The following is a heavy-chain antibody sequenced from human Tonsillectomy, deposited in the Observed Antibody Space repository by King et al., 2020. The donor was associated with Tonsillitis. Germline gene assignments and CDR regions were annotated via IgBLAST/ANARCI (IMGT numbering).Heavy chain of an antibody. J-gene: IGHJ4*02. CDR3: ARADPAS. CDR1: GFTFSSYS. Sequence: VQLVESGGGLVKPGGSLRLSCAASGFTFSSYSMNCVRQSPGKGLEWVSSISSSSSYIYYADPVKGRFTISRDDAKNSLYLQMNSLRAEDTSVYYCARADPASWGQGTLVTVSS. V-gene: IGHV3-21*01. CDR2: ISSSSSYI.